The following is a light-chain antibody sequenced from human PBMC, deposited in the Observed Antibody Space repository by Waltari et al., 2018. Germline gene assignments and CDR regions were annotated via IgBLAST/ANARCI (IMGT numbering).Light chain of an antibody. CDR1: QSIGSS. J-gene: IGKJ3*01. CDR3: QQTSRLPFT. Sequence: EVVLTQSPDFQSVTPKEKVTITCRSSQSIGSSLHWYQKKPGQSPKVLIKYASQSFSGVPSRFSGSGSGTDFTLTINSLEPEDAATYYCQQTSRLPFTFGPGTKVDFK. V-gene: IGKV6-21*01. CDR2: YAS.